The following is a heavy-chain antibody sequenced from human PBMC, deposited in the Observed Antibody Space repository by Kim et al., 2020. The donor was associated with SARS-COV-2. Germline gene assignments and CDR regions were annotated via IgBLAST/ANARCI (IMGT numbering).Heavy chain of an antibody. CDR1: GFTFNIYS. V-gene: IGHV3-48*02. CDR3: ARENWWKLDY. CDR2: ITVSSSRI. J-gene: IGHJ4*02. Sequence: GGSLRLSCAASGFTFNIYSMNWVRQAPGKGLEWVSCITVSSSRISYADSVKGRFTVSRDDAKNSLYLQMNSLRDEDTAVYYCARENWWKLDYWGQGAPVTVSS. D-gene: IGHD2-8*02.